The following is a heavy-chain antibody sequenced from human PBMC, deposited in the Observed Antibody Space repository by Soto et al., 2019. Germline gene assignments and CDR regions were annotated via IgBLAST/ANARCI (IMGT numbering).Heavy chain of an antibody. D-gene: IGHD3-10*01. CDR2: MNPNSGNT. J-gene: IGHJ4*02. Sequence: QVLLVQSGAEVKKPWAAVKVSCKATGYTFTNYDINWVRQATGQGFEWMGWMNPNSGNTGYAQKFQGRVTMTRNTSISTAYIELSSLRPEDTAVYFCARRRSIVRGVTPNPFDFWGQGTLVTVSS. CDR1: GYTFTNYD. CDR3: ARRRSIVRGVTPNPFDF. V-gene: IGHV1-8*01.